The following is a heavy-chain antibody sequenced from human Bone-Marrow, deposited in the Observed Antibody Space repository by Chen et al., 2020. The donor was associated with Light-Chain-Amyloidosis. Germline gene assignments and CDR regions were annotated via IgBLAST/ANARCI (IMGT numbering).Heavy chain of an antibody. Sequence: EVQLVESGGGLVQPGGSLRLSCAASGFTFSDYWMSWVRQAPGQGLEWVAKIKQDTSEKYYVDSVKGRFTISRDNAKDSLYLQMSSLRAEDTAMYYCARHIVWGAPDYWGQGTLVTVSS. D-gene: IGHD3-16*01. J-gene: IGHJ4*02. CDR2: IKQDTSEK. V-gene: IGHV3-7*03. CDR1: GFTFSDYW. CDR3: ARHIVWGAPDY.